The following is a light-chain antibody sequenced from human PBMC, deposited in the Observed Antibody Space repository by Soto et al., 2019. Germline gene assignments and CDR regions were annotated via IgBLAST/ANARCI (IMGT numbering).Light chain of an antibody. J-gene: IGKJ1*01. V-gene: IGKV3-20*01. Sequence: EIVLTQSPGTLSLSPGERATLSCRASQTVSSTYLAWYQQKPGQAPRLLISGASSRATGIPDRFSGSGSGTDFTLTISRLEPEDFAVYYCQQFYGSPRTFGQGTKVEI. CDR1: QTVSSTY. CDR2: GAS. CDR3: QQFYGSPRT.